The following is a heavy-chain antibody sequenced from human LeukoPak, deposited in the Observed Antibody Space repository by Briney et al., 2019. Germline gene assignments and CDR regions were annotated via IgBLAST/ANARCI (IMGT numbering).Heavy chain of an antibody. CDR3: ASEYSSLSYYYYYYGMDV. CDR1: GSTFSSYS. J-gene: IGHJ6*02. Sequence: GGSLRLSCAASGSTFSSYSMNWVRQAPGKGLEWVSYISSSSSTIYYADSVKGRFTISRDNAKNSLYLQMSSLRAEDTAVYYCASEYSSLSYYYYYYGMDVWGQGTTVTVSS. CDR2: ISSSSSTI. D-gene: IGHD6-6*01. V-gene: IGHV3-48*01.